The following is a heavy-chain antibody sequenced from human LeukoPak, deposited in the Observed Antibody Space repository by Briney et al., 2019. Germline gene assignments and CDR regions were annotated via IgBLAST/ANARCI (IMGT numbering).Heavy chain of an antibody. V-gene: IGHV1-69*05. CDR3: ARGVVGDAISGYFQD. D-gene: IGHD2-15*01. Sequence: SVKVSCKTSGGTFSGHAITWMRQAPGQGLEWMGGIIPIPDTANYAQKFQGRVTITMDEATITAYMELSSLRSEDTAVYFCARGVVGDAISGYFQDWGQGTLVTVSS. J-gene: IGHJ1*01. CDR1: GGTFSGHA. CDR2: IIPIPDTA.